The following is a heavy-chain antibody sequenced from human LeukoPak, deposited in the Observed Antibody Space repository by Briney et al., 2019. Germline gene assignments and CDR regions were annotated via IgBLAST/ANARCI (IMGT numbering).Heavy chain of an antibody. V-gene: IGHV4-34*01. J-gene: IGHJ5*02. D-gene: IGHD2-2*02. CDR2: INHSGST. CDR3: AKDPRYQLLYNWFDP. Sequence: SSETLSLTCAVYGGSFSGYYWSWIRQPPGKGLEWIGEINHSGSTNYNPSLKSRVTISVDTSKNQFSLKLSSVTAADTAVYYCAKDPRYQLLYNWFDPWGQGTLVTVSS. CDR1: GGSFSGYY.